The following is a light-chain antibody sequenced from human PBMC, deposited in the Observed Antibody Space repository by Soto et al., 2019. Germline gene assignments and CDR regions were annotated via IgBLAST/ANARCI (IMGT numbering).Light chain of an antibody. V-gene: IGLV2-14*01. CDR1: SSGVGSYNY. J-gene: IGLJ1*01. Sequence: QSVLAQPASVSGSPGQSVTISCTGTSSGVGSYNYVAWYQQFPGKTPKLIIYEVRNRPSGVSSRFSGSKSGNTASLTISGLQAEDEADYYCISYTGSDTSYVFGTGTKVTVL. CDR3: ISYTGSDTSYV. CDR2: EVR.